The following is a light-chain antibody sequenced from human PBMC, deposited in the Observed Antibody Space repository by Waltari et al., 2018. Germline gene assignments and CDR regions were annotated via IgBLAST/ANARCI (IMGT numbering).Light chain of an antibody. V-gene: IGLV2-14*03. CDR2: DVA. CDR1: SSDVGGYKH. CDR3: SSYSTTSAVV. J-gene: IGLJ2*01. Sequence: QSALTQPASVSGSPGQSISVSCKGTSSDVGGYKHVSWYQHHPGKAPKLLIYDVAKRPSGVSDRFSGSKTGNTASLTISGLRAEDEAFYYCSSYSTTSAVVFGGGTKMTVL.